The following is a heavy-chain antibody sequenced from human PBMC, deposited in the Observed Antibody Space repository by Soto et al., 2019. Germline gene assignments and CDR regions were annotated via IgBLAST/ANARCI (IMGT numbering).Heavy chain of an antibody. V-gene: IGHV3-33*01. CDR1: GFTFSSYG. CDR3: ARAVYDSSGYYLSGDPNFDY. Sequence: QVQLVESGGGVVQPGRSLRLSCAASGFTFSSYGMHWVRQAPGKGLEWVAVIWYDGSNKYYADSVKGRFTISRDNSKNTLYLQMNSLRAEDTAVYYCARAVYDSSGYYLSGDPNFDYWGQGTLVTVSS. J-gene: IGHJ4*02. D-gene: IGHD3-22*01. CDR2: IWYDGSNK.